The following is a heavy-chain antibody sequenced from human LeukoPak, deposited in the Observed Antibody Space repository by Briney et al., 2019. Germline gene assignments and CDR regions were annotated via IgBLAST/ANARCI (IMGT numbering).Heavy chain of an antibody. D-gene: IGHD5-24*01. V-gene: IGHV4-61*01. Sequence: SETLSLTCNVSGGSIKSGSYYWSWIRQPPGKGLEWIGYIYYSGSTNYNPSLKSRVTISVDTSKNQFSLKLSSVTAADTAVYYCARGDGYNSYYYYYYMDVWGKGTTVTVSS. CDR2: IYYSGST. CDR3: ARGDGYNSYYYYYYMDV. J-gene: IGHJ6*03. CDR1: GGSIKSGSYY.